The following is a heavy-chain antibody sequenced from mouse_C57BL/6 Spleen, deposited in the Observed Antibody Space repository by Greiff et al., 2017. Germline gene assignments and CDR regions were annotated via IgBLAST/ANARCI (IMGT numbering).Heavy chain of an antibody. Sequence: VKLQQPGAELVKPGASVKLSCKASGYTFTSYWMHWVKQRPGRGLEWIGRIDPNSGGTKYTEKFKSQATLTVDKPSSTAYKQLSRLTSEDSAVYYCARYYGNYEGFTYWGQGTLVTVSA. CDR3: ARYYGNYEGFTY. V-gene: IGHV1-72*01. J-gene: IGHJ3*01. D-gene: IGHD2-1*01. CDR1: GYTFTSYW. CDR2: IDPNSGGT.